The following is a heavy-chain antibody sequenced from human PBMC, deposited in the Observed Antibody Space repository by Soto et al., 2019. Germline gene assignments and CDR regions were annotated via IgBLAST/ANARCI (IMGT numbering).Heavy chain of an antibody. Sequence: PSETLSLTCTVAGGSIRSTFYYWGWIRQLPGTGLEWIGYIHSSGSTYYNPSLKSRLIISIDTSKNHFSLNLSSVTAADTAVYYCARVFDTLIVVNNWGPGTLVTVSS. CDR1: GGSIRSTFYY. V-gene: IGHV4-31*03. J-gene: IGHJ4*02. CDR2: IHSSGST. D-gene: IGHD3-22*01. CDR3: ARVFDTLIVVNN.